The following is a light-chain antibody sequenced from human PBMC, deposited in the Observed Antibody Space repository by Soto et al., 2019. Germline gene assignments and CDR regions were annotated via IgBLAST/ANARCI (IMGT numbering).Light chain of an antibody. Sequence: EIVLTQSPATLSLSPGERATLSCRASQGVSTYLAWYQPNPGKAPRLLTYEASNRATGIPARFSGSGPGKDFTLTISSLEPEDFAVYYCQQRSNWPITFGQGTRLEIK. CDR2: EAS. CDR1: QGVSTY. V-gene: IGKV3-11*01. J-gene: IGKJ5*01. CDR3: QQRSNWPIT.